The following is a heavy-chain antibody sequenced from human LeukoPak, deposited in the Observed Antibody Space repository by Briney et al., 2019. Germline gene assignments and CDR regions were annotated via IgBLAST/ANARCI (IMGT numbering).Heavy chain of an antibody. CDR1: GLSVSTNY. J-gene: IGHJ2*01. V-gene: IGHV3-53*01. D-gene: IGHD3-9*01. Sequence: GGSLRLSCAASGLSVSTNYMMWVRQSPGKGLECVSLFYSSGSAYYADSVKGRFIISRDSSENTLYLQMNSLSAEDTAVYYCASLTGLYPWGRGTLVSVSS. CDR3: ASLTGLYP. CDR2: FYSSGSA.